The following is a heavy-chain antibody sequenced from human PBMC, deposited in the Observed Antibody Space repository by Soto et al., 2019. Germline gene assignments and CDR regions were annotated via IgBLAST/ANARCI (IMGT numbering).Heavy chain of an antibody. CDR3: ATDRLIMGIVLTEAFDS. D-gene: IGHD2-8*01. J-gene: IGHJ3*02. V-gene: IGHV1-8*01. Sequence: ASVKVSCKASGYTFTSYDINWVRQATGQGLEWMGWMNPNSGNTGYAQKFQGRVTMTRNTSISTAYMELSSLRSEDTAVYYCATDRLIMGIVLTEAFDSWGQGTMVPVSS. CDR2: MNPNSGNT. CDR1: GYTFTSYD.